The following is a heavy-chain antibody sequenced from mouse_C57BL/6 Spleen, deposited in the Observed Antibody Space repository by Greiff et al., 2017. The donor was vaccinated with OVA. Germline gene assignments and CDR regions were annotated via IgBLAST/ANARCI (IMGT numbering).Heavy chain of an antibody. J-gene: IGHJ2*01. Sequence: LQESGAELARPGASVKLSCKASGYTFTSYGISWVKQRTGQGLEWIGEIYPRSGNTYYNEKFKGKATLTADKSSSTAYMELRSLTSEDSAVYVCARPVVATEYFDYWGQGTTLTVSS. V-gene: IGHV1-81*01. CDR1: GYTFTSYG. D-gene: IGHD1-1*01. CDR2: IYPRSGNT. CDR3: ARPVVATEYFDY.